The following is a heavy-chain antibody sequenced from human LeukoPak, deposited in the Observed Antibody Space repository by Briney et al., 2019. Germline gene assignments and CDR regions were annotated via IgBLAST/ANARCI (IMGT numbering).Heavy chain of an antibody. CDR3: ASYLTSIPSGMNV. J-gene: IGHJ6*02. Sequence: GGSLRLSCAASGFTFSSYWMHWLRQAPGKGLVWVSRISTDGSSTTYADSVKGRFTISGDNGKNTLYLQMSSLRAEDTAVYYCASYLTSIPSGMNVWGQGTTVTVSS. CDR2: ISTDGSST. CDR1: GFTFSSYW. D-gene: IGHD2/OR15-2a*01. V-gene: IGHV3-74*01.